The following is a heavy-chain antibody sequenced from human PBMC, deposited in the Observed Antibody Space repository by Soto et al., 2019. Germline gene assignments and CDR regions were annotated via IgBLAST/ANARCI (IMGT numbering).Heavy chain of an antibody. CDR3: TTDSFPSTTPFYDY. CDR2: IKSKTDGGTT. D-gene: IGHD1-26*01. Sequence: GGSLRLSCAASGFTFSNAWMNWVRQAPGKGLEWVGRIKSKTDGGTTDYAAPGKGRFTISREVSKNTRYLQMNSLKTEDTAVYYCTTDSFPSTTPFYDYWGQGTLVTVSS. J-gene: IGHJ4*02. CDR1: GFTFSNAW. V-gene: IGHV3-15*07.